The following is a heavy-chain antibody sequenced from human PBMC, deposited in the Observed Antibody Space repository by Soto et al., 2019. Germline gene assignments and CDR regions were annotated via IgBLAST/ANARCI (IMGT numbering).Heavy chain of an antibody. D-gene: IGHD6-19*01. V-gene: IGHV4-59*01. CDR1: GGSISGSY. CDR2: VYYTGST. CDR3: ARRVAVPGARIDY. Sequence: SETLSLTCSVSGGSISGSYWSWIRQSPGKGLEWLGYVYYTGSTNYSPSLRSGVSSSVDTSKNWCSLRLRSVSAACTAGYFCARRVAVPGARIDYWGQGTQVTVSS. J-gene: IGHJ4*02.